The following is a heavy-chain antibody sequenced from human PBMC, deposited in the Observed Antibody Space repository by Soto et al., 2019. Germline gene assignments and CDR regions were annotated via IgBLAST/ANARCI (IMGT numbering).Heavy chain of an antibody. CDR3: AGDWRRRGYMDV. CDR1: GYTFTSYG. J-gene: IGHJ6*03. D-gene: IGHD3-10*01. V-gene: IGHV1-18*01. Sequence: ASVKVSCKASGYTFTSYGISWVRQAPGQGLEWMGWISAYNGNTNYAQKLQGRVTMTTDTSTSTAYMELRSLRSDDTAVYYCAGDWRRRGYMDVWGKGSAVTISS. CDR2: ISAYNGNT.